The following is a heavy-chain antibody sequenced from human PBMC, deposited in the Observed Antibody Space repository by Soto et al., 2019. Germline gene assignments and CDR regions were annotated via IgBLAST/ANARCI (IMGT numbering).Heavy chain of an antibody. V-gene: IGHV4-39*01. Sequence: PSETLSLTCTVSGGSISSSSYYWGWIRQPPGKGLEWIGSIYYSGGTYYNPSLKSRVTISVDTSKNQFSLKLSSVTAADTAVYYCARHYGGYYYPYYYGMDVWGQGTTVTVSS. CDR3: ARHYGGYYYPYYYGMDV. J-gene: IGHJ6*02. CDR2: IYYSGGT. D-gene: IGHD3-22*01. CDR1: GGSISSSSYY.